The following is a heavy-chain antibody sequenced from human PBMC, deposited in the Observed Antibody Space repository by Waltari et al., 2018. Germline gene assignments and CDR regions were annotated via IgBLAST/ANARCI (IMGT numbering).Heavy chain of an antibody. CDR2: LKTCGGAT. CDR3: ARGGYYAMDV. J-gene: IGHJ6*02. CDR1: GFPFSSYW. D-gene: IGHD3-16*01. V-gene: IGHV3-74*01. Sequence: EVQLVESGGGLVQPGGSLRLSCAASGFPFSSYWMRWVRQAPGKGLVWATDLKTCGGATNYADAGKGRFTISRDNAKNTLFLQMNSLTAEDTAVYYCARGGYYAMDVWGQGTTVTVSS.